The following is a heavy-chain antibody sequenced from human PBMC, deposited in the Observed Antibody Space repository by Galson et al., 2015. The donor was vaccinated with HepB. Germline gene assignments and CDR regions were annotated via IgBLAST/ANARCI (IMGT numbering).Heavy chain of an antibody. CDR3: AISKAEYSYGYFDY. CDR1: GGSISSGSYY. CDR2: IYTSGST. D-gene: IGHD5-18*01. J-gene: IGHJ4*02. V-gene: IGHV4-61*02. Sequence: LSLTCTVSGGSISSGSYYWSWIRQPAGKGLEWIGRIYTSGSTYYNPSLKSRVTISVDTSKNQFSLKLSSVTAADTAVYYCAISKAEYSYGYFDYWGQGTLVTVSS.